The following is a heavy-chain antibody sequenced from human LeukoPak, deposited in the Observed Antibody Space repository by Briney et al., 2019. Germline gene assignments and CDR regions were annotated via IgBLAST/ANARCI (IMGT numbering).Heavy chain of an antibody. D-gene: IGHD2/OR15-2a*01. CDR2: IYYSGST. V-gene: IGHV4-59*08. CDR3: ARHGKGVTYFYTFDI. Sequence: SETLSLTCTVSGGSISSHYWSWIRQPPGKGLEWIGYIYYSGSTNYNPSLKSRVTISVDTSKNQFSLKLSSVTAADTAVYYCARHGKGVTYFYTFDIWGQRTVVAVSS. CDR1: GGSISSHY. J-gene: IGHJ3*02.